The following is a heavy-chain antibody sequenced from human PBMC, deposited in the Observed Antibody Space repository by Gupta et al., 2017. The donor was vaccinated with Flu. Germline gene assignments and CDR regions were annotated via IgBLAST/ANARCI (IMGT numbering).Heavy chain of an antibody. D-gene: IGHD2-2*01. Sequence: QMQLVESGEGVVQIGTSLSLSCAASGFTFSRYGRHWVRQAPGKGLEWVADIASDGSHKDYADSVRGRFTISRDNSKNTLSLEMDSLRVEDTAVYYCAKDGPWTASCPYYCYYMDVWGKGTTVTVSS. V-gene: IGHV3-30*18. CDR1: GFTFSRYG. J-gene: IGHJ6*03. CDR3: AKDGPWTASCPYYCYYMDV. CDR2: IASDGSHK.